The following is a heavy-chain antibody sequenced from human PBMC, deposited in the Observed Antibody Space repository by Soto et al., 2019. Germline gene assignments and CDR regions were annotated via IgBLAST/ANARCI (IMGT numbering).Heavy chain of an antibody. V-gene: IGHV3-33*01. CDR3: AREAWVAGPFNYYYGMDV. CDR2: IWYDGSNK. D-gene: IGHD6-19*01. J-gene: IGHJ6*02. CDR1: GFTFSSYG. Sequence: GGSLILSCAASGFTFSSYGMHWVRQTPGKGLELVAVIWYDGSNKYYADSVKGRFTISRDNSKITLYLQMNSLRAEDTAVYYCAREAWVAGPFNYYYGMDVWGQGTTVTVFS.